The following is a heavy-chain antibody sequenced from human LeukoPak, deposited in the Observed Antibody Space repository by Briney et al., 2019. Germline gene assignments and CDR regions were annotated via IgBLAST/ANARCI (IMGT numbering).Heavy chain of an antibody. CDR3: TLAYCGGDCYSFDY. D-gene: IGHD2-21*02. Sequence: SVKVSCKASGGTFSSYAISWVRQAPGQGLEWMGRIIPILGIANYAQKFQGRVTITADKSTSTAYMELSSLRSEDTAVFYCTLAYCGGDCYSFDYWGQGTLVTVSS. V-gene: IGHV1-69*04. CDR1: GGTFSSYA. CDR2: IIPILGIA. J-gene: IGHJ4*02.